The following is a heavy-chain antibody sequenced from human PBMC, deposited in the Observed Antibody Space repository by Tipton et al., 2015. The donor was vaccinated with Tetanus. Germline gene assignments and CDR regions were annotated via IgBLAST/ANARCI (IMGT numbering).Heavy chain of an antibody. CDR1: GGSISNSNFY. D-gene: IGHD1-7*01. CDR3: ARDRITGPTGRYYAMDV. J-gene: IGHJ6*01. V-gene: IGHV4-30-4*02. CDR2: ICYSGST. Sequence: TLSLTCTVSGGSISNSNFYWSWIRQPPGKGLEWIGYICYSGSTYYNPSLKGRVTVSLDTSKNQFSLRLTSVTAADTAVYYCARDRITGPTGRYYAMDVWGQGTTVTVSS.